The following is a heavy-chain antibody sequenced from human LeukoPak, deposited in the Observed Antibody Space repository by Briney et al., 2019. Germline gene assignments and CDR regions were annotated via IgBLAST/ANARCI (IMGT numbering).Heavy chain of an antibody. D-gene: IGHD6-6*01. CDR2: IWYDGSNK. J-gene: IGHJ5*02. CDR3: ARDRHVAARKNWFDP. CDR1: GFTFRNYG. Sequence: GGSLRLSCAVSGFTFRNYGMHWVRQAPGKGLEWVAVIWYDGSNKYYADSVKGRFTISRDNSKNTLYLQMNSLRAEDTAVYYCARDRHVAARKNWFDPWGQGTLVTVSS. V-gene: IGHV3-33*08.